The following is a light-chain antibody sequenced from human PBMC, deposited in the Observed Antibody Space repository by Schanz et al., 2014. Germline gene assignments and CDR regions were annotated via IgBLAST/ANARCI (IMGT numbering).Light chain of an antibody. CDR1: SGHSNYA. CDR3: QTWVTAMVI. V-gene: IGLV4-69*01. CDR2: LNNDGSH. Sequence: QLVLTQSPSASASLGASVKLTCTLSSGHSNYAIAWHQQQPEKGPRYLMRLNNDGSHSKGDGIPDRFSGSSSGAERYLTISILQSEDEADYYCQTWVTAMVIFGGGTKLTVL. J-gene: IGLJ2*01.